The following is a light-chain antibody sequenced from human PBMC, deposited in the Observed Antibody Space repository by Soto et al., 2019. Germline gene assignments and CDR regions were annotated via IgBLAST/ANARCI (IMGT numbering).Light chain of an antibody. Sequence: EIVLTQSPGTLSLFPGERATLSCRASQSLITRYLAWYQQKPGQAPRLLISGASSTATGIPDSFSGSGSGTDFTLTISRLEPEDFAVYSCQHYGTSPTFGQGTRLEIK. J-gene: IGKJ5*01. CDR3: QHYGTSPT. V-gene: IGKV3-20*01. CDR2: GAS. CDR1: QSLITRY.